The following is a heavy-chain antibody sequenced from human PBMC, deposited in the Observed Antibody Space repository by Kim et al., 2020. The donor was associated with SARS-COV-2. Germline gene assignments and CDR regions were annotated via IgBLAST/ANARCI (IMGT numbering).Heavy chain of an antibody. CDR1: GGSISSYY. CDR2: IYYSGST. Sequence: SETLSLTCTVSGGSISSYYWSWIRQPPGKGLEWIGYIYYSGSTNYNPSLKSRVTISVDTSKNQFSLKLSSVTAADTAVYYCARVGVHYYYGMDVWGQGTTVTVSS. CDR3: ARVGVHYYYGMDV. J-gene: IGHJ6*02. V-gene: IGHV4-59*01. D-gene: IGHD3-16*01.